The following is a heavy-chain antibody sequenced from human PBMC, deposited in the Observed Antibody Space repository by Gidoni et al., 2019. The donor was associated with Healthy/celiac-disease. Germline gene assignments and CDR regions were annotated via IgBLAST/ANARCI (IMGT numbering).Heavy chain of an antibody. CDR2: IIPIFGTA. CDR3: ARSPTGDYGDYVKNWFDP. D-gene: IGHD4-17*01. J-gene: IGHJ5*02. CDR1: GGTFSSYA. Sequence: QVQLVQSGAEVKKPGSSVKVSCKASGGTFSSYAISWVRQAPGQGLEWMGGIIPIFGTANYAQKFQGRVTITADESTSTAYMELSSLRSEDTAVYYCARSPTGDYGDYVKNWFDPWGQGTLVTVSS. V-gene: IGHV1-69*01.